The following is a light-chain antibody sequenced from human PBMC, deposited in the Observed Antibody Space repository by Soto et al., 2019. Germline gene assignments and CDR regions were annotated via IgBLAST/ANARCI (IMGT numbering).Light chain of an antibody. J-gene: IGKJ5*01. CDR1: QSISSY. CDR3: QQYNTYSK. V-gene: IGKV1-5*03. CDR2: KAS. Sequence: DIQMTQSPSSLSASVGDRVTITCRASQSISSYLNWYQQKPGKAPKLLIYKASTLKSGVPSRFSGSGSGTEFTLTISSLQPDDFATYYCQQYNTYSKFGQGTRLEIK.